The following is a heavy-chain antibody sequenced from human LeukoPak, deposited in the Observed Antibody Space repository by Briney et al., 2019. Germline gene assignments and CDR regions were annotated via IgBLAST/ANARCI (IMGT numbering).Heavy chain of an antibody. CDR1: GGSVSSGSYY. CDR2: IYYSGST. J-gene: IGHJ4*02. Sequence: SGTLSLTCTVSGGSVSSGSYYWSWIRQPPGKGLEWIGYIYYSGSTNYNPSLKSRVTISVDTSKNQFSLKLSSVTAADTAVYYCASRGRGSGSYYGYWGQGTLVTVSS. D-gene: IGHD3-10*01. CDR3: ASRGRGSGSYYGY. V-gene: IGHV4-61*01.